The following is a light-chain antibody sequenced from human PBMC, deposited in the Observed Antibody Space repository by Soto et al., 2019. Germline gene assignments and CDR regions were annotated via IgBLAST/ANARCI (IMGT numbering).Light chain of an antibody. CDR2: GSS. V-gene: IGKV3-20*01. Sequence: EIVLTQSPGTLSLSPGERATLSCRASQSVSSNYLAWYQQKPGQAPRLLIDGSSSRATGITDRFSGSGSGTDFTLTISRLEPEDVAVYYCQQYGGSPRVTFGGGTKVAIK. CDR1: QSVSSNY. CDR3: QQYGGSPRVT. J-gene: IGKJ4*01.